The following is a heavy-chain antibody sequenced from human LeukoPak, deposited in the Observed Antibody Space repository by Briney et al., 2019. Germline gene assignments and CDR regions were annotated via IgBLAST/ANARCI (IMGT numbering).Heavy chain of an antibody. D-gene: IGHD2-15*01. CDR3: ARTWYGERYFDY. CDR2: IIPIFGTA. V-gene: IGHV1-69*01. CDR1: GGTFSSYA. J-gene: IGHJ4*02. Sequence: GASVKVSCKASGGTFSSYAISWVRQAPGQGLEWMGGIIPIFGTANYAQKFQGRVTITADESTSTAYMELSSLRSEDTAVYYCARTWYGERYFDYCCQGSLVTVSS.